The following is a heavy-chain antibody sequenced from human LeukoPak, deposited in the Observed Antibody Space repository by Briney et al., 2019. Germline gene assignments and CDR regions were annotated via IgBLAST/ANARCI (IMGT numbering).Heavy chain of an antibody. J-gene: IGHJ2*01. V-gene: IGHV4-39*01. Sequence: TETLSLTCTVSGGSISSSSYYWGWIRQPPGKGLEWIGSIYYSGSTYYNPSLKSRVTISVDTSKNQFSLKLSSVTAADTAVYYCARTYANWGSRYFDLWGRGTLVTVSS. CDR2: IYYSGST. D-gene: IGHD7-27*01. CDR1: GGSISSSSYY. CDR3: ARTYANWGSRYFDL.